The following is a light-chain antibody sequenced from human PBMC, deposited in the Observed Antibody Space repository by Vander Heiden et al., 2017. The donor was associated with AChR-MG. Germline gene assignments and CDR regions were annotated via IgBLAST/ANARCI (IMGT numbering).Light chain of an antibody. CDR2: DAS. J-gene: IGKJ3*01. CDR3: QQYDKLPGYVT. V-gene: IGKV1-33*01. CDR1: QDISNY. Sequence: DIQMTQSPSSLSASVGDRVTITCQASQDISNYVNWYQQKPGKAPKLLIYDASNFETGVPSRFSGSGSGTDFTFTISSLQPEDIATYYCQQYDKLPGYVTFGPGTKVDIK.